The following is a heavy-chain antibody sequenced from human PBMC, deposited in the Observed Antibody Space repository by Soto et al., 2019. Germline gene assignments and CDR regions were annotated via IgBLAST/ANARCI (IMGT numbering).Heavy chain of an antibody. CDR2: IWYDGSNK. D-gene: IGHD3-16*02. CDR3: ARDGRPGYPVYYFDF. V-gene: IGHV3-33*01. J-gene: IGHJ4*02. CDR1: GFTFSSYG. Sequence: QVQLVESGGGVVQPGRSLRLSCAASGFTFSSYGMHWVRQAPGKGLEWVAVIWYDGSNKYYADSVKGRFTISRDNSKNTLYLQMNSLIAEDTAVYYCARDGRPGYPVYYFDFWGQGTLVNVSS.